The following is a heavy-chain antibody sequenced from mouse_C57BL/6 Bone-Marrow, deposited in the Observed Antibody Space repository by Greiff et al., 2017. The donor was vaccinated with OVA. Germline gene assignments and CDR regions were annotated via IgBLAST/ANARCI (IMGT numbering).Heavy chain of an antibody. J-gene: IGHJ1*03. CDR3: APIYYGNYWYFDV. CDR1: GYTFTSYW. CDR2: IHPNSGST. D-gene: IGHD2-1*01. Sequence: QVQLKQPGAELVKPGASVKLSCKASGYTFTSYWMHWVKQRPGQGLEWIGMIHPNSGSTNYNEKFKSKATLTVDKSSSTAYMQLSSLTSEDSAVYYCAPIYYGNYWYFDVWGTGTTVTVSS. V-gene: IGHV1-64*01.